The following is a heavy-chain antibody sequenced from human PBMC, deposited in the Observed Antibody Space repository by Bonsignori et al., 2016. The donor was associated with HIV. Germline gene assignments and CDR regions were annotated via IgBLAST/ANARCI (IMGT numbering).Heavy chain of an antibody. CDR1: GYSIDSGSYY. CDR3: VRDLPGSNGYYADS. CDR2: IFHSGRT. V-gene: IGHV4-38-2*02. Sequence: QVQLLESGPRLVKPSETLSLTCAVSGYSIDSGSYYCGWIRQPPGKGLQWIGSIFHSGRTYNNPSLKSRVTISIDPAMNQFSLRLTSVTAADTAVYYCVRDLPGSNGYYADSWGQGALVTVSS. J-gene: IGHJ4*02. D-gene: IGHD3-22*01.